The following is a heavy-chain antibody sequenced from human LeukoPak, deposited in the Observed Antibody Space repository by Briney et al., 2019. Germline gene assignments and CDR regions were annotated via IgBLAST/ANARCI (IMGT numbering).Heavy chain of an antibody. V-gene: IGHV5-51*01. D-gene: IGHD2-2*01. Sequence: GESLKISCKGSGHNFTNYWIGWVRQMPGKGLEWMGIIYLYDSDTKYSPSFQGQVTISADKSSNTAYLQWNSLKASDTAMYYCARRAAKAYDYYYYYMDRWGKGTTVTVSS. J-gene: IGHJ6*03. CDR3: ARRAAKAYDYYYYYMDR. CDR2: IYLYDSDT. CDR1: GHNFTNYW.